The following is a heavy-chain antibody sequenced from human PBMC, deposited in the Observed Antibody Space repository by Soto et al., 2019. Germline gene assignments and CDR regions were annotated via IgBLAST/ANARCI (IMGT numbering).Heavy chain of an antibody. CDR1: GFTFDDYA. V-gene: IGHV3-9*01. D-gene: IGHD3-22*01. CDR2: ISWNSGSI. J-gene: IGHJ4*02. Sequence: EVQLEESGGGLVQPGRSLRLSCAASGFTFDDYAMHWVRQAPVKGLEWVSGISWNSGSIGYADSVKGRFTISRDNAKNSLYLQMNSLRAEDTAWYYCAKGMAYYYDSSGLIDYWGQGTLVTVS. CDR3: AKGMAYYYDSSGLIDY.